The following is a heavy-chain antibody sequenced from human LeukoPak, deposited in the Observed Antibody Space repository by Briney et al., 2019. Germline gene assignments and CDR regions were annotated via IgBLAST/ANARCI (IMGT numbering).Heavy chain of an antibody. V-gene: IGHV1-69*04. D-gene: IGHD5-12*01. CDR3: ATMVATTAPFDY. J-gene: IGHJ4*02. CDR2: IIPILGIA. Sequence: SVKVSCKASGGTFSSYAISWVRQAPGQGLEWMGRIIPILGIANYAQKFQGRVTITADKSTSTAYMELSSLRSEDTAVYYCATMVATTAPFDYWGQGTLVTVSS. CDR1: GGTFSSYA.